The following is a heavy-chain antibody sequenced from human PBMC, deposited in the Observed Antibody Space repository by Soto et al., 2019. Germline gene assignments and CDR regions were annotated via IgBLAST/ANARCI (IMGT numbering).Heavy chain of an antibody. V-gene: IGHV4-39*07. J-gene: IGHJ4*02. CDR3: ARASTVTNTNALDY. CDR1: GGSISSSSYY. CDR2: IYYSGST. Sequence: SETLSLTCTVSGGSISSSSYYWGWIRQPPGKGLEWIGSIYYSGSTYYNPSLKSRVTISVDTSKNQFSLKLSSVTAADTAVYYCARASTVTNTNALDYWGQGTLVTVSS. D-gene: IGHD4-17*01.